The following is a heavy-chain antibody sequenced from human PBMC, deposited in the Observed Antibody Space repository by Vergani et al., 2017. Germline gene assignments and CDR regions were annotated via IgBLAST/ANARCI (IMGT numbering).Heavy chain of an antibody. Sequence: QVQLVQSGAEVKKPGSSVKVSCKASGGTFSSYAISWVRQAPGQGLEWMGRIIPIFGTANYAQKFQGRVTMTRNTSISTAYMELSSLRSEDTAVYYCARGRVAAPSGRYYYYYYMDVWGKXP. J-gene: IGHJ6*03. D-gene: IGHD6-13*01. CDR2: IIPIFGTA. V-gene: IGHV1-69*05. CDR3: ARGRVAAPSGRYYYYYYMDV. CDR1: GGTFSSYA.